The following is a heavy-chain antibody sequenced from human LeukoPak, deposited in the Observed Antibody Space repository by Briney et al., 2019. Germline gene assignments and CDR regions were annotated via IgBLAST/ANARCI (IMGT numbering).Heavy chain of an antibody. CDR1: GGSISSSSYY. D-gene: IGHD3-22*01. V-gene: IGHV4-39*06. Sequence: KPSETLSLTCTVSGGSISSSSYYWGWIRQPPGKGLEWIGSIYYSGSTYYNPSLKSRVTISVDTSKNQFPLKLSSVTAADTAVYYCARVTMIVPRGWLDPWGQGTLVTVSS. J-gene: IGHJ5*02. CDR3: ARVTMIVPRGWLDP. CDR2: IYYSGST.